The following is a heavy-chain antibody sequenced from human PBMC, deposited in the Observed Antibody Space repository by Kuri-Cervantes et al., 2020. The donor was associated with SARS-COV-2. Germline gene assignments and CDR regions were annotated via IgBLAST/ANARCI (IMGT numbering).Heavy chain of an antibody. V-gene: IGHV3-30-3*01. D-gene: IGHD6-13*01. J-gene: IGHJ3*02. CDR2: ISYDGSNK. Sequence: GGSLRLSCAASGFTFSSYAMHWVRQAPGKGLEWVAVISYDGSNKYYADSVKGRLTISRDNSKNTLYLQMNSLRAEDTAVYYCARDMFQQLVEVAAFDIWGQGTMVTVSS. CDR3: ARDMFQQLVEVAAFDI. CDR1: GFTFSSYA.